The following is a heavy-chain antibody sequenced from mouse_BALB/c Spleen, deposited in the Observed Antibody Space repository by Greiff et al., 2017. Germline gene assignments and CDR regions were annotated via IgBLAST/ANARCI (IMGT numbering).Heavy chain of an antibody. Sequence: EVKLVESGPELVKPGASVKMSCKASGYTFTSYVMHWVKQKPGQGLEWIGYINPYNDGTKYNEKFKGKATLTSDKSSSTAYMELSSLTSEDSAVYYCGYGRGYWYFDVWGAGTTVTVSS. J-gene: IGHJ1*01. CDR3: GYGRGYWYFDV. V-gene: IGHV1-14*01. D-gene: IGHD1-1*01. CDR2: INPYNDGT. CDR1: GYTFTSYV.